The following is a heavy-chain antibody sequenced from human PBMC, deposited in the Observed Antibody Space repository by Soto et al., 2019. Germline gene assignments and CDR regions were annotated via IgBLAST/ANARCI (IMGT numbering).Heavy chain of an antibody. Sequence: GGSLRLSCAASGFTFSNAWMNWVRQAPGKGLEWVGRIKSKTDGGTTDYAAPVKGRFTISRDDSKNTLYLQMNSLKTEDTAVYYCTTGVEQLVVYYYYGMDVWGQGTTVTVSS. CDR3: TTGVEQLVVYYYYGMDV. J-gene: IGHJ6*02. D-gene: IGHD6-6*01. CDR2: IKSKTDGGTT. CDR1: GFTFSNAW. V-gene: IGHV3-15*07.